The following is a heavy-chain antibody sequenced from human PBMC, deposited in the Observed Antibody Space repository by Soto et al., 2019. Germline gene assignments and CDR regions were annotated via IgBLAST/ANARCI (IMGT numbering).Heavy chain of an antibody. CDR3: ARDPEKYSGSDLGIDY. Sequence: PGGSLSLSCVASEIEFSDYAMSWVRQAPGKGLEWISYISSSGKTISYADSVKGRFTISRDNAKNSLYLQMNSLRAEDTAVYYGARDPEKYSGSDLGIDYWGQGTLVTVSS. V-gene: IGHV3-48*01. J-gene: IGHJ4*02. D-gene: IGHD5-12*01. CDR2: ISSSGKTI. CDR1: EIEFSDYA.